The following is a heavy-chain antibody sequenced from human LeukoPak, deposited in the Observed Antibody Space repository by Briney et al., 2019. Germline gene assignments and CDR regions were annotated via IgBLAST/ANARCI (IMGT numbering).Heavy chain of an antibody. Sequence: PGRSLRLSCAASGFTFSNYAMHWVRQAPGKGLEWVALISYDGSKTYNTDSVKGRFTISRDNSKNTLYLQMNSLRAEDTAVYYCARDLDGGTDYDPAEYIQHWGQGTVVTVSS. V-gene: IGHV3-30*04. CDR2: ISYDGSKT. CDR1: GFTFSNYA. J-gene: IGHJ1*01. D-gene: IGHD4-17*01. CDR3: ARDLDGGTDYDPAEYIQH.